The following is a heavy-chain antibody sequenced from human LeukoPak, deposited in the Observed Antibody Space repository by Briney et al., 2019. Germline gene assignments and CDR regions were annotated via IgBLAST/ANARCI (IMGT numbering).Heavy chain of an antibody. J-gene: IGHJ4*02. V-gene: IGHV3-30*18. CDR1: GFTFSSYG. Sequence: GGSLRLSCAASGFTFSSYGMHWVRQAPGKGLEWVAVISYDGSNKYYADSVKGRFTISRDNSKNTLYLQMNSLRAGDTAVYYCAKDLGTIAARHPDYWGQGTLVTVSS. CDR3: AKDLGTIAARHPDY. CDR2: ISYDGSNK. D-gene: IGHD6-6*01.